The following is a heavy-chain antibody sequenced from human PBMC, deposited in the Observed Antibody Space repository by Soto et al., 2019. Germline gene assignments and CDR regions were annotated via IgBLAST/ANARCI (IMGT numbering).Heavy chain of an antibody. CDR2: INAGNGNT. D-gene: IGHD3-22*01. J-gene: IGHJ4*02. Sequence: QVQLVQSGAEVKKPGASVKVSCKASGYTFTSYARHWVRQAPGQRLEWMGWINAGNGNTKYSQKFQGRVTITRDTSASTAYMELSSLRSEDTAVYYCARSRHDSSGYYYGYWGQGTLVTVSS. V-gene: IGHV1-3*01. CDR1: GYTFTSYA. CDR3: ARSRHDSSGYYYGY.